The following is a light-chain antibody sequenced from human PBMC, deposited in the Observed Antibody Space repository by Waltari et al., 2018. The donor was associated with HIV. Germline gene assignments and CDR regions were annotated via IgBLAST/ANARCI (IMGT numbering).Light chain of an antibody. J-gene: IGLJ3*02. CDR1: RSNSGKNF. Sequence: QSVLTQPPAASGTPGQRVTISCSGSRSNSGKNFIYWYQQFPGTAPKLLIYRNDPRPSGVPDRFSGSKSGTSASLAISGLRSEDEADYYCATWDDSLSGWVFGGGPKLTVL. CDR2: RND. CDR3: ATWDDSLSGWV. V-gene: IGLV1-47*01.